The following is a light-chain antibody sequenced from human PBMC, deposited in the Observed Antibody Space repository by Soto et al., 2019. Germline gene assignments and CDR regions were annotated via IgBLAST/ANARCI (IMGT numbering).Light chain of an antibody. CDR2: GSS. V-gene: IGLV1-40*01. CDR1: SSNIGAGYD. CDR3: QSYDNNLSGGV. Sequence: QSVLTQPPSVSGAPGQRVTISCTGSSSNIGAGYDVHWYQQLPGRAPKLLIYGSSNRPSGVPDRISGSKSGTSASLAITGVQAEDEADYYCQSYDNNLSGGVFGGGTKVTVL. J-gene: IGLJ3*02.